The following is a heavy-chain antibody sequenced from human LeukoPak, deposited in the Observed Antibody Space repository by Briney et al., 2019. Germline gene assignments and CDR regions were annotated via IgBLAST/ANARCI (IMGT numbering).Heavy chain of an antibody. V-gene: IGHV1-8*01. J-gene: IGHJ6*03. Sequence: AASVTVSCKASGYTFTSYDLNWVRQATGQGLEWMGWMNPNSGNTGYAQKFQGRVTMTRNTSISTAYMELSSLRSEDTAVYYCARGRGDCSSTSCRYYYYYYMDVWGKGTTVTISS. CDR2: MNPNSGNT. D-gene: IGHD2-2*01. CDR3: ARGRGDCSSTSCRYYYYYYMDV. CDR1: GYTFTSYD.